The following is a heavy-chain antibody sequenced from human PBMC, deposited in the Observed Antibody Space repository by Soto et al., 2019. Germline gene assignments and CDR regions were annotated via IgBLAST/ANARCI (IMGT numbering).Heavy chain of an antibody. J-gene: IGHJ3*02. CDR3: SIDPGLAVIVRRSFDI. CDR2: VSYDGIIY. V-gene: IGHV3-30-3*01. D-gene: IGHD3-22*01. CDR1: GFTFSDYA. Sequence: QVQLVESGGGVVQPGSSLRLSCAASGFTFSDYAMQWVRQAPGKGLEWVAVVSYDGIIYSYADSVKGRFTISRDNSKNTLYLQMSRLRREDAAVYYCSIDPGLAVIVRRSFDIWGQGTILTVSS.